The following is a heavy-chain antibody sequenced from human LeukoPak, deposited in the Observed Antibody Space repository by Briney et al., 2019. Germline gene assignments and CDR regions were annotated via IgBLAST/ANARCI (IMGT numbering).Heavy chain of an antibody. CDR1: GGSISSGGYS. Sequence: SQTLSLTCAVSGGSISSGGYSWSWIRQPPGKGLEWIGYIYYSGSTYYNPSLKSRVTISVDTSKNQFSLKLNSVTAADTAVYYCARDRKIRGPTYYYYGMDVWGQGTTVTVSS. J-gene: IGHJ6*02. CDR2: IYYSGST. CDR3: ARDRKIRGPTYYYYGMDV. V-gene: IGHV4-30-2*05.